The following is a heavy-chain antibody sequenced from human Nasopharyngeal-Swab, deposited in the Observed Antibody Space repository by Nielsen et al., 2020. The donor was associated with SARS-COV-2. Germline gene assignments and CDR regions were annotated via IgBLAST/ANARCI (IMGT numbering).Heavy chain of an antibody. J-gene: IGHJ4*02. Sequence: GALKISCAASGFTFSSYSMNWVRQAPGKGLEWVSSISSSSSYIYYADSVKGRFTISRDNAKNSLYLQMNSLRAEDTAVYYCARDLSTTVTTRGVLDYWGQGTLVTVSS. CDR3: ARDLSTTVTTRGVLDY. D-gene: IGHD4-17*01. CDR1: GFTFSSYS. V-gene: IGHV3-21*01. CDR2: ISSSSSYI.